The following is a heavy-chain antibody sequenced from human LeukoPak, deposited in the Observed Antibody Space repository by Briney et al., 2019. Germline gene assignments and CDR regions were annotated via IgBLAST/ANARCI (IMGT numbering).Heavy chain of an antibody. CDR2: IKQDGSEK. Sequence: GGSLRLSCAASGFTFSSYWMSWVRQAPGKGLEWVANIKQDGSEKYYVDSVKGRFTISRDNAKNSLYLQMNGLRAEDTAVYYCARFASLRFLEWLFVDYWGQGTLVTVSS. D-gene: IGHD3-3*01. J-gene: IGHJ4*02. CDR3: ARFASLRFLEWLFVDY. CDR1: GFTFSSYW. V-gene: IGHV3-7*01.